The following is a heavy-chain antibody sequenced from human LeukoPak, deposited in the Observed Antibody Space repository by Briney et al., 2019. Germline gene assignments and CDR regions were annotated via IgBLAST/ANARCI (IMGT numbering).Heavy chain of an antibody. CDR1: VSSFSGYY. D-gene: IGHD3-10*01. CDR2: INHSGST. V-gene: IGHV4-34*01. CDR3: ARRGSGSPRRYFDY. J-gene: IGHJ4*02. Sequence: PSETLSLTCAVYVSSFSGYYWSWIRQPPGKGLEWIGEINHSGSTNYNPSLRSRVTLSVDTSKNQFSLKLSSVTAADTAVYYCARRGSGSPRRYFDYWGQGALVTVSS.